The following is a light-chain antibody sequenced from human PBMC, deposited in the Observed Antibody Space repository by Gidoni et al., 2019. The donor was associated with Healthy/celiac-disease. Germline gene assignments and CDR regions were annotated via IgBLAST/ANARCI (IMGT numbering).Light chain of an antibody. CDR3: QQYDNLPPLT. Sequence: DIQMTQSASSLSASVGDRVTITCQASQYISNYLNWYQQKQGKAPKLLIYDASNLETGVPSRFSGSGSGTDFTFTISSLQPEDIATYYCQQYDNLPPLTFGGGTKVEIK. J-gene: IGKJ4*01. V-gene: IGKV1-33*01. CDR1: QYISNY. CDR2: DAS.